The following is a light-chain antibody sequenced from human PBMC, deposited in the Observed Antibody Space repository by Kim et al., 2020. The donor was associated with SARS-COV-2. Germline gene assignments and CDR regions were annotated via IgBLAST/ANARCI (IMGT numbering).Light chain of an antibody. CDR3: QQSHSTPLLT. Sequence: DIQMTQSPSSLAASVGDRVTIGCGASQSISTYLNWYQQKPGKAPKLLIYGASTLQSGVPSRFSGSGSGTDFILTISSLQPEDFATYYCQQSHSTPLLTFGGGTKVDIK. CDR1: QSISTY. J-gene: IGKJ4*01. V-gene: IGKV1-39*01. CDR2: GAS.